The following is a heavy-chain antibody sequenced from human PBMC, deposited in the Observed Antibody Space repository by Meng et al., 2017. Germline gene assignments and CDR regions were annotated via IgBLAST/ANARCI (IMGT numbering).Heavy chain of an antibody. J-gene: IGHJ4*02. D-gene: IGHD3-22*01. CDR2: ISSSGSTI. CDR3: ARENFGYYYEYYFDY. Sequence: GESLKISCAASGFTFSSYEMNWVRQAPGKGLEWGSYISSSGSTIYYADSVKGRFTISRDNAKNTLYLQMNSLRAEDTAVYYCARENFGYYYEYYFDYWGQGTLVTVSS. V-gene: IGHV3-48*03. CDR1: GFTFSSYE.